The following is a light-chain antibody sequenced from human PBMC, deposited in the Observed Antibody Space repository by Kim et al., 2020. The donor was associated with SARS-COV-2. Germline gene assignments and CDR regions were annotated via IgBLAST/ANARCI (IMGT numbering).Light chain of an antibody. J-gene: IGLJ1*01. V-gene: IGLV2-23*02. CDR1: SSDVRTYNL. Sequence: GQSITISCTGTSSDVRTYNLVSWYQQHPGKAPKLMIYEVSKRPSGVSNRFSGSKSDNTASLTISGLQAEDEADYYCCSYAGSSSYVFGTGTKVTVL. CDR2: EVS. CDR3: CSYAGSSSYV.